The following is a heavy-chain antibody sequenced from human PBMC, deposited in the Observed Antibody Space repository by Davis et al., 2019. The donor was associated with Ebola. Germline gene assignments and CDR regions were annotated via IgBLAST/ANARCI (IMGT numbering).Heavy chain of an antibody. Sequence: ASVKVSCKSSGHTFTGYYLHWVRQAPGQGLEWMGWINPSTGGTKYAQKFQGRVTMTGDTSISTAYMELSRLRSDDTAVYYCARDFAEHWTFDYWGQGTLVTVSS. CDR2: INPSTGGT. J-gene: IGHJ4*02. D-gene: IGHD1-1*01. V-gene: IGHV1-2*02. CDR3: ARDFAEHWTFDY. CDR1: GHTFTGYY.